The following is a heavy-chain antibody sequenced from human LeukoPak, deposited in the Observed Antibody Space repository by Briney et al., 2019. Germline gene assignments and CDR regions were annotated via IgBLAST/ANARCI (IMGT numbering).Heavy chain of an antibody. J-gene: IGHJ6*03. CDR2: IYYSGST. V-gene: IGHV4-59*01. CDR3: ARGHFGSYGYHGYYHYMDV. D-gene: IGHD5-18*01. CDR1: GGSISSYY. Sequence: SETLSLTCTVSGGSISSYYWSWIRQPPGKGLEWIGYIYYSGSTNYNPSLKSRVTISVDTSKNQFSLKLSSVTAADTAVYYCARGHFGSYGYHGYYHYMDVWGKGTTVTVSS.